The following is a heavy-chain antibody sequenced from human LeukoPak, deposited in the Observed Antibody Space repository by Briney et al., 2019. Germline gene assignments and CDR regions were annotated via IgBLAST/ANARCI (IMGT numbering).Heavy chain of an antibody. CDR3: ARESTTVAGTFDY. J-gene: IGHJ4*02. D-gene: IGHD6-19*01. CDR1: GGSFSGYC. CDR2: INHSGST. V-gene: IGHV4-34*01. Sequence: KPSETLSLTCAVYGGSFSGYCWSWIRQPPGKGLEWIGEINHSGSTNYNPSLKSRVTISVDTSKNQFSLKLSSVTAADTAMYYCARESTTVAGTFDYWGQGTLVTVSS.